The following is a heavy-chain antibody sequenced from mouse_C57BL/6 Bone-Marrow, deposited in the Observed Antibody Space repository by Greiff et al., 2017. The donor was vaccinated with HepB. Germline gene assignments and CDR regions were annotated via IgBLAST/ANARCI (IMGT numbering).Heavy chain of an antibody. CDR2: ILPGTGST. Sequence: QVQLQQSGAELMKPGASVKLSCKATGYTFTGYWIEWVKQRPGHGLEWIGEILPGTGSTNYNQKFKGKATLTADTSSNTAYMQLSSLTSEDSAIYYCAFTATVVATERDALDYRGKGTSVTVAS. CDR3: AFTATVVATERDALDY. D-gene: IGHD1-1*01. CDR1: GYTFTGYW. V-gene: IGHV1-9*01. J-gene: IGHJ4*01.